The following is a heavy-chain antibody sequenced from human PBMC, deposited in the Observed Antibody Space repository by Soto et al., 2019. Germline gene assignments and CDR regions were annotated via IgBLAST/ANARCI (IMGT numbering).Heavy chain of an antibody. D-gene: IGHD3-10*01. CDR2: TYYRSKWFN. Sequence: SQTLSLTCAISGDSVSSDSGAWNWIRQSPSRSLEWLGRTYYRSKWFNEYAVSVKSRITINPDTSKNQFSLQLNSVTPEDTAVDYCARAGGWGSYFYGGQGNLVTVS. V-gene: IGHV6-1*01. J-gene: IGHJ4*02. CDR3: ARAGGWGSYFY. CDR1: GDSVSSDSGA.